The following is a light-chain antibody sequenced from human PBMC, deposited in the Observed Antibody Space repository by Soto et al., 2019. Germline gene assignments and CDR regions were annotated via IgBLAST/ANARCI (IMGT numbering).Light chain of an antibody. CDR2: DAS. J-gene: IGKJ2*03. Sequence: DIQMTQSPSTLSASIGDRVTVTCRASPSISTWLAWYQQKPGKAPNLLIYDASSLESGVPSRFSGRGSGTEFTLTISGLQPEDFATYYCLHDALFPYSFGQGTRLEI. CDR1: PSISTW. CDR3: LHDALFPYS. V-gene: IGKV1-5*01.